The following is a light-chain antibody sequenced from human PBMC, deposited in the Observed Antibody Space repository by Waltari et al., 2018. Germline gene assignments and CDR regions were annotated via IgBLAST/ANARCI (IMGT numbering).Light chain of an antibody. V-gene: IGKV1-9*01. CDR1: QGISSY. CDR2: AGS. J-gene: IGKJ3*01. CDR3: QQVNSYPFT. Sequence: IQLTQSPSSLSASVGDRVTITCRASQGISSYLAWYQQKPGKAPKLLIYAGSTLLNGVPSRFSGGGFGTDFTLTISSLQPEDFATYYFQQVNSYPFTFGPGTTVDIK.